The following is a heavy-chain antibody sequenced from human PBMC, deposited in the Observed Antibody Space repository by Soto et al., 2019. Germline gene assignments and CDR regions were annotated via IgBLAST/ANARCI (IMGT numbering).Heavy chain of an antibody. J-gene: IGHJ6*02. D-gene: IGHD3-3*01. Sequence: ASVKVSCKASGYTFTSYGISWVRQAPGQGLEWMGWISAYNGNTNYAQKLQGRVTMTTDTSTSTAYMELRSLRSNDTAVYYCARVGNDFWSGYFHYYYYGMDVWGQGTTVTVS. CDR3: ARVGNDFWSGYFHYYYYGMDV. V-gene: IGHV1-18*01. CDR2: ISAYNGNT. CDR1: GYTFTSYG.